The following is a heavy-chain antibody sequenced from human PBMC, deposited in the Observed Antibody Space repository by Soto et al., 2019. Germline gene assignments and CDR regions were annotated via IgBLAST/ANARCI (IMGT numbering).Heavy chain of an antibody. CDR1: GVSISSYY. J-gene: IGHJ4*02. D-gene: IGHD5-18*01. Sequence: SETLPRTCTVAGVSISSYYWSWIRQPPGKGLEWIGYIYYSGSTNYNPSLKSRVTISVDTSKNQFSLKLSSVTAADTAVYYCARLPDYWGQGTLVTVSS. V-gene: IGHV4-59*01. CDR2: IYYSGST. CDR3: ARLPDY.